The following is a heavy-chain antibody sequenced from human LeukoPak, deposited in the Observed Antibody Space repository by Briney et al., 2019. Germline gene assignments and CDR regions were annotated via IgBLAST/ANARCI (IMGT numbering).Heavy chain of an antibody. CDR3: ARVGAAQPGDYYYYYYMDV. V-gene: IGHV3-53*01. CDR2: IYSGGST. D-gene: IGHD6-6*01. CDR1: GFTVSSNY. J-gene: IGHJ6*03. Sequence: PGGSLRLSCAASGFTVSSNYMSWVRQAPGKGLEWVSVIYSGGSTYYADSVKGRFTVSRDNSKNTLYLQMNSLRAEDTAVYYCARVGAAQPGDYYYYYYMDVWGKGTTVTVSS.